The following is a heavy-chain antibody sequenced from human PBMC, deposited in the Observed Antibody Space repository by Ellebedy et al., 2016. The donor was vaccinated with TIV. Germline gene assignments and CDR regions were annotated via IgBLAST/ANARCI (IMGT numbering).Heavy chain of an antibody. V-gene: IGHV3-23*01. Sequence: PGGSLRLSCAASGFTFSSYAMSWVRQAPGKGLEWVSSISTSGGSTYYADSVKGRFTIPRDNSKNTLYLQMNSLRAEDTAVYYCAKRITMVRGVVTHYYYSMDVWGQGTTVTVSS. CDR1: GFTFSSYA. D-gene: IGHD3-10*01. J-gene: IGHJ6*02. CDR3: AKRITMVRGVVTHYYYSMDV. CDR2: ISTSGGST.